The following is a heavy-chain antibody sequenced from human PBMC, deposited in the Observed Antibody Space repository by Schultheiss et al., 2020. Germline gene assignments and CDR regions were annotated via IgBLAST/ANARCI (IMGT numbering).Heavy chain of an antibody. D-gene: IGHD1-7*01. V-gene: IGHV1-18*01. CDR1: GYTFTSYG. CDR3: ARGAYNWNYVGLWYFDY. J-gene: IGHJ4*02. CDR2: ISAYNGNT. Sequence: AAVKVSCKASGYTFTSYGISWVRQAPGQGLEWMGWISAYNGNTNYAQKLQGRVTMTTDTSTSTAYMELRSLRSDDTAVYYCARGAYNWNYVGLWYFDYWGQGTLVTVSS.